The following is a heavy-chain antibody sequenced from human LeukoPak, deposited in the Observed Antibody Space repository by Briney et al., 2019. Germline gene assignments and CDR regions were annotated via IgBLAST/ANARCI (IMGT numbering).Heavy chain of an antibody. D-gene: IGHD3-22*01. V-gene: IGHV3-7*05. CDR1: AFTFSGQY. Sequence: GGSLTLACLASAFTFSGQYMSWVSQAPGKGLEWVVNRRPDSSAKMYVGCVKGRFSISRDNAQNALFLQMDSLRVEDSAVYFCARAEHYNNRKGTVGVYFDFWGRGTLVTVSS. CDR2: RRPDSSAK. CDR3: ARAEHYNNRKGTVGVYFDF. J-gene: IGHJ2*01.